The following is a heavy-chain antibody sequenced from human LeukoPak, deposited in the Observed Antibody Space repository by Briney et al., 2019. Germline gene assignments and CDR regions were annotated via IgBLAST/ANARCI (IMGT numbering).Heavy chain of an antibody. Sequence: ASVKVSCKASDYTFTSYGISWVRQAPGQGLEWMGWISAYNGNTNYAQKLQGRVTMTTDTSTSTAYMELRSLRSDDTAVYYCARPTYYYDSSGYYSTPGFDYWGQGTLVTVSS. CDR2: ISAYNGNT. CDR1: DYTFTSYG. J-gene: IGHJ4*02. D-gene: IGHD3-22*01. CDR3: ARPTYYYDSSGYYSTPGFDY. V-gene: IGHV1-18*01.